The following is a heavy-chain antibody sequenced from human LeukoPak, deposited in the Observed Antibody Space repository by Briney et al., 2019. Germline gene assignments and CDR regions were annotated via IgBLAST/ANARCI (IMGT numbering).Heavy chain of an antibody. J-gene: IGHJ6*02. CDR3: AKASDRYYYGMDV. Sequence: GSLRLSCAASGFTFSSYAMSWVRQAPGKGLEWVSAISGSGGSTYYADSVKGRFTIPRDNSKNTLYLQMNSLRAEDTAVYYCAKASDRYYYGMDVWGQGTTVTVSS. CDR1: GFTFSSYA. V-gene: IGHV3-23*01. CDR2: ISGSGGST.